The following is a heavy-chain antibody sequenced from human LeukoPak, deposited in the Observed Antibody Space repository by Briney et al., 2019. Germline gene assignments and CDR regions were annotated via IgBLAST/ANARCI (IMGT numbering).Heavy chain of an antibody. CDR2: IYSSGDT. V-gene: IGHV3-53*01. Sequence: GGSLRLSCAASGFTVSSNFMSWVRQAPGKGLEWVSVIYSSGDTYYADSVKGRFTISRDHSKNKLYLQMNSLRAEDTAVYYCARDIYYGSGSYCRYTFDYWGQGTLVTVSS. J-gene: IGHJ4*02. D-gene: IGHD3-10*01. CDR1: GFTVSSNF. CDR3: ARDIYYGSGSYCRYTFDY.